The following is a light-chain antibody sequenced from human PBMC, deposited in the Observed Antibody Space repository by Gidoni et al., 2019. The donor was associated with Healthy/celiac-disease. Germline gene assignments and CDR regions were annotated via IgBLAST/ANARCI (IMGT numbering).Light chain of an antibody. CDR2: LGS. CDR1: QSLLQSNGYNS. V-gene: IGKV2-28*01. Sequence: EILLTQSPLSLPVTPGEPASISCRSSQSLLQSNGYNSLDWYLQKPGQSPQLLIYLGSNRASGVPDRFSGSGSGTDFTLKISRVEAEDVGVYYCMQAQQTPWTFGQGTKVEI. CDR3: MQAQQTPWT. J-gene: IGKJ1*01.